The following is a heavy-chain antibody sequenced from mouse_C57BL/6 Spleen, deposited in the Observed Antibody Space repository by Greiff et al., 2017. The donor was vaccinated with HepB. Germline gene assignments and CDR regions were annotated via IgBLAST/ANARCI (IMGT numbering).Heavy chain of an antibody. Sequence: VQLQQPGAELVRPGSSVKLSCKASGYTFTSYWMHWVKQRPIQGLEWIGNIDPSDSETHYNQKFKDKATLTVDKSSSTAYMQLSSLTSEDSAVYYCARGVYYDYGGRYFDVWGTGTTVTVSS. CDR3: ARGVYYDYGGRYFDV. D-gene: IGHD2-4*01. V-gene: IGHV1-52*01. CDR1: GYTFTSYW. CDR2: IDPSDSET. J-gene: IGHJ1*03.